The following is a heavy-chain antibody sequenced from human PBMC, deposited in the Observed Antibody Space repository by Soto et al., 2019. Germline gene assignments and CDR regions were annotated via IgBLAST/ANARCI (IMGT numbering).Heavy chain of an antibody. CDR1: GGSISSGGYY. V-gene: IGHV4-31*03. CDR2: IYYSGST. D-gene: IGHD3-9*01. Sequence: SSETLSLTCTVSGGSISSGGYYWSWIRQHPGKGLEWIGYIYYSGSTYYNPSLKSRVTISVDTSKNQFSLKLSSVTAADTAVYYSARISFDWLLFYFDYWGQGTLVTVSS. CDR3: ARISFDWLLFYFDY. J-gene: IGHJ4*02.